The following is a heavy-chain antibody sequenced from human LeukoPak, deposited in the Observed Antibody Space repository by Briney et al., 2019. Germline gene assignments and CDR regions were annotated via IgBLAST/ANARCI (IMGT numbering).Heavy chain of an antibody. D-gene: IGHD2-2*01. CDR3: ARLIGDCSSTSCSPVWDY. Sequence: ASVKVSCKASGYTFTSYYMHWVRQAPGQGLEWMGIINPSGGSTSYAQKFQGRVTMTRDTSTSTVYMELSSLRSEDTAVYYCARLIGDCSSTSCSPVWDYWGQGTLVTVSS. CDR1: GYTFTSYY. CDR2: INPSGGST. J-gene: IGHJ4*02. V-gene: IGHV1-46*01.